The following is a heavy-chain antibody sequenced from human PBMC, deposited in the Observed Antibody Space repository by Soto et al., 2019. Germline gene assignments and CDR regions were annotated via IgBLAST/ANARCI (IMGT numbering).Heavy chain of an antibody. CDR1: GFTFSSYA. CDR3: AKDWARITIFGVVTYFDY. Sequence: GGSLRLSCAASGFTFSSYAMSWVRQAPGKGLEWVSAISGSGGSTYYADSVKGRFTISRDNSKNTPYLQMNSLRAEDTAVYYCAKDWARITIFGVVTYFDYWGQGTLVTVSS. CDR2: ISGSGGST. V-gene: IGHV3-23*01. J-gene: IGHJ4*02. D-gene: IGHD3-3*01.